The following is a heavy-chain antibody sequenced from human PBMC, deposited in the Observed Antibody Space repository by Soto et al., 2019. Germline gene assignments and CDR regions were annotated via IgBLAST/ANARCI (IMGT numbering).Heavy chain of an antibody. CDR2: IYYSGST. CDR3: AGQAAVRLPAAIGWPAVDLTWFDH. V-gene: IGHV4-59*08. Sequence: SETLSLTCTVSGGSISSYYWSWIRQPPGKGLEWIGYIYYSGSTNYNPSLKSRVTISVDTSKNQFSLKLSSVTAADTAVYYCAGQAAVRLPAAIGWPAVDLTWFDHWGQGTLVTVSS. CDR1: GGSISSYY. J-gene: IGHJ5*02. D-gene: IGHD2-2*01.